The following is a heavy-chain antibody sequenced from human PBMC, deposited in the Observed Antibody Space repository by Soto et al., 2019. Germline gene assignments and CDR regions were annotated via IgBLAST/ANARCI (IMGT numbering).Heavy chain of an antibody. CDR2: ISHDSRNI. V-gene: IGHV3-30*18. J-gene: IGHJ4*02. CDR3: AKLVDKTVGDF. Sequence: QVQLVESGGGVIQPGKSLRLSCVASGLDFRNNDMHWVRQAPGKGLEWVAVISHDSRNIFYGDSVKGRFTGFRDNSKNTLYLEMNSLGPEDTAVYFCAKLVDKTVGDFWGLGTLVVVSS. D-gene: IGHD2-15*01. CDR1: GLDFRNND.